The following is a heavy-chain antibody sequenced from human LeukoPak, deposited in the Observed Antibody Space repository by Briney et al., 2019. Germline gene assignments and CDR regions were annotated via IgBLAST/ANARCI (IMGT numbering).Heavy chain of an antibody. CDR3: ATYTHWVAGDV. V-gene: IGHV3-7*01. D-gene: IGHD3-16*01. CDR1: GFTFSDSW. CDR2: MNQDGSAK. J-gene: IGHJ6*02. Sequence: GGSLRLSCAASGFTFSDSWMTWVRQAPGKGLEWVANMNQDGSAKGYVDSVKGRFTISRDNARNSLYLQMSSLRPEDTAVYYCATYTHWVAGDVWGQGTTVTVSS.